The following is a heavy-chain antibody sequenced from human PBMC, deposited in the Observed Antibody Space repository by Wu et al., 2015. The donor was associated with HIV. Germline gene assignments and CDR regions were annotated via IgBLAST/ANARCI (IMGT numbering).Heavy chain of an antibody. V-gene: IGHV1-2*02. CDR1: GYTFSDHY. CDR2: INPNSGAT. Sequence: QVQLMQSGAEVKKPGASVKVSCKASGYTFSDHYIHWVRQAPGQGLEWMGWINPNSGATNYAQKFQGRVTMTRDTSISTAYMELSRLRSDDTAMYYCAREKRFGDWGQGTLGHRSPQ. J-gene: IGHJ4*02. D-gene: IGHD3-10*01. CDR3: AREKRFGD.